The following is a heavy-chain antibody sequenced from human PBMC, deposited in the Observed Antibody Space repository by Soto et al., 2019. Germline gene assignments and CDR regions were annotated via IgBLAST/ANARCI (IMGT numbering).Heavy chain of an antibody. Sequence: QVQLVESGGGLVKPGGSLRLSCAASGFTFSDYYMSWIRQAPGKGLEWVSYISSSGSTIYYADSVKGRFTISRDNAKHSLYLQLSSLRAEDSAVYYCARLYGSGSYFGYYYGMDVWGQGTTVTVSS. CDR2: ISSSGSTI. CDR1: GFTFSDYY. J-gene: IGHJ6*02. D-gene: IGHD3-10*01. V-gene: IGHV3-11*01. CDR3: ARLYGSGSYFGYYYGMDV.